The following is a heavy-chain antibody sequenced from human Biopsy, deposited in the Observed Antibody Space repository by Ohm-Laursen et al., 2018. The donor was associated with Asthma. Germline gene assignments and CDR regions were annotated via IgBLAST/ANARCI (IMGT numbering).Heavy chain of an antibody. CDR3: ARAVSSSSYWYFDL. CDR1: GDAMSTSGSY. V-gene: IGHV4-39*02. Sequence: SDTLSPTCIVSGDAMSTSGSYWGWIRQSPGKGLDWIGSIYYSGRTYYNPSLESRVTISADTSKNHFSLKVTSVTAADTAVYYCARAVSSSSYWYFDLWGRGDLVTVSS. J-gene: IGHJ2*01. CDR2: IYYSGRT. D-gene: IGHD6-6*01.